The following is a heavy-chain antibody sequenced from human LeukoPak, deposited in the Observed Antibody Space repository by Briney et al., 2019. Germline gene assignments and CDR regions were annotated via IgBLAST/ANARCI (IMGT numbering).Heavy chain of an antibody. J-gene: IGHJ4*02. CDR1: NGSITSSTYY. V-gene: IGHV4-39*07. CDR2: ISYSGIT. CDR3: VSGTTVTNFAY. D-gene: IGHD4-17*01. Sequence: SETLSLTCTVSNGSITSSTYYWGWIRQPPGKGLEWIGSISYSGITYYNPSLKSRLTISVETSKNQVSLNLDSVTAADTAVYYCVSGTTVTNFAYWGQGTLVTVSS.